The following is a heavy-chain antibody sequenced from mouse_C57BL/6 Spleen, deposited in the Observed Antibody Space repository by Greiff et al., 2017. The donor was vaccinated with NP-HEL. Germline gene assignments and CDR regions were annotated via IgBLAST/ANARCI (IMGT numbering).Heavy chain of an antibody. D-gene: IGHD3-2*02. CDR3: ANSGDYIDY. J-gene: IGHJ2*01. V-gene: IGHV1-55*01. Sequence: QVQLQQPGAELVKPGASVKMSCKASGYTFTSYWITWVQQRPGQGLEWIGDIYPGSGSTNYTDKFKGRVTMTVDTSSSTAYMQLSSLTSEDSAVCYYANSGDYIDYWGQGTTLTVSS. CDR2: IYPGSGST. CDR1: GYTFTSYW.